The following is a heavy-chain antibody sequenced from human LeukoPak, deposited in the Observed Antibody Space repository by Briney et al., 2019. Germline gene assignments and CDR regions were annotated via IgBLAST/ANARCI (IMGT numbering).Heavy chain of an antibody. Sequence: PGMSLRLSCAASGFTFSSYAMHWVRQAPGKGLEWVAVISYDGSNKYYADSVKGRFTISRDNSKNTLYLQMNSLRAEDTAVYYCARDTRTTDYGGNSGVPDYWGQGTLVTVSS. CDR3: ARDTRTTDYGGNSGVPDY. V-gene: IGHV3-30-3*01. D-gene: IGHD4-23*01. CDR1: GFTFSSYA. J-gene: IGHJ4*02. CDR2: ISYDGSNK.